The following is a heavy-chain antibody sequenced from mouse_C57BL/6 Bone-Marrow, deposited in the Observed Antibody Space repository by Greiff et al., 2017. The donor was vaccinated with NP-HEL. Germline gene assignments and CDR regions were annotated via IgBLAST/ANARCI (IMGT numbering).Heavy chain of an antibody. CDR2: INPSNGGT. D-gene: IGHD1-1*01. J-gene: IGHJ1*03. V-gene: IGHV1-53*01. Sequence: VQLQQPGTELVKPGASVKLSCKASGYTFTRYWMHWVKQRPGQGLEWIGNINPSNGGTNYNEKFKSKATLTVDKSSSTAYMQLSSLTSEDSAVYYCARGTTVVARYFDVWGTGTTVTVSS. CDR3: ARGTTVVARYFDV. CDR1: GYTFTRYW.